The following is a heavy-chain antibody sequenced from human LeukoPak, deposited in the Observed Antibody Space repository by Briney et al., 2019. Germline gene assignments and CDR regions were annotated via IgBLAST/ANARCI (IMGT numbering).Heavy chain of an antibody. V-gene: IGHV1-2*02. CDR1: GYTFTGYY. CDR3: ARAKEHKAIGSCTD. J-gene: IGHJ4*02. Sequence: ASVKVSCKASGYTFTGYYMHWVRQAPGQGLEWMGWINPNSGGTNYAQKFQGRVTMTRDTSISTAYMELSRLRSDDTAVYYCARAKEHKAIGSCTDWGQGTLVTVSS. CDR2: INPNSGGT. D-gene: IGHD1-26*01.